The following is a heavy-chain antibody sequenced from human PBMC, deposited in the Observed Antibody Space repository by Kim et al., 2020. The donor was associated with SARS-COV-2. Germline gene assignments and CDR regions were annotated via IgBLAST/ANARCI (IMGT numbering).Heavy chain of an antibody. CDR3: ARDAYDYVWGSYRYFY. D-gene: IGHD3-16*02. CDR2: ISYDGSNK. J-gene: IGHJ4*02. Sequence: GGSLRLSCAASGFTFSSYAMHWVRQAPGKGLEWVAVISYDGSNKYYADSVKGRFTISRDNSKNTLYLQMNSLRAEDTAVYYCARDAYDYVWGSYRYFYWGRGTLVTVSS. CDR1: GFTFSSYA. V-gene: IGHV3-30*04.